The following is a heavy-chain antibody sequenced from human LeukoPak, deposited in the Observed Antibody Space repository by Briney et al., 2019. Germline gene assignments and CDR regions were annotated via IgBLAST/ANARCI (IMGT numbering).Heavy chain of an antibody. J-gene: IGHJ3*02. CDR1: GFTFSSYA. CDR3: AKDLFRAPYHIVVVVAAPADAFDI. D-gene: IGHD2-15*01. V-gene: IGHV3-23*01. Sequence: GGSLRLSCAASGFTFSSYAMSWVRQAPGKGLEWVSAISGSGGSTYYADSVKGRFTISRDNSKNTLYLQMNSLRAEDTAVYYCAKDLFRAPYHIVVVVAAPADAFDIWGQGTMVTVSS. CDR2: ISGSGGST.